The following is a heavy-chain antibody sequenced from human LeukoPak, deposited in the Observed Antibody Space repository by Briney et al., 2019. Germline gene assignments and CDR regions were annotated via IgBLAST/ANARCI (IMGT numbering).Heavy chain of an antibody. D-gene: IGHD4-11*01. CDR3: ASMKRGSNYY. J-gene: IGHJ4*02. CDR2: ISGSGGST. CDR1: GFTFSNYA. V-gene: IGHV3-23*01. Sequence: QPGGSLRLSCAASGFTFSNYAMNWVRQAPGKGLEWVSTISGSGGSTYYADSVKGRFTISRDNSKNTLYLHMNSLRAEDTAVYFCASMKRGSNYYWGQGTLVTVSS.